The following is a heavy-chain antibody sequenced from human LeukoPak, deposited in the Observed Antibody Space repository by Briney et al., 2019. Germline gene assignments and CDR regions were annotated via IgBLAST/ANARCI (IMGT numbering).Heavy chain of an antibody. CDR3: ARAQGGVVRGVMFDS. D-gene: IGHD3-10*01. V-gene: IGHV4-59*01. J-gene: IGHJ4*02. CDR1: GSSISSYN. CDR2: IHDSGIT. Sequence: KPSETLSFTCTVCGSSISSYNWIWHPPPQGQEWEWIGYIHDSGITNYNPALKSRVTASVDTSKNQFSLRLSSVTAADTAVYYCARAQGGVVRGVMFDSWGQGTLVTVSS.